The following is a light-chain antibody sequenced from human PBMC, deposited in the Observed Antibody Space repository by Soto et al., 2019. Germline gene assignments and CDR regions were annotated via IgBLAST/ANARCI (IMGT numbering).Light chain of an antibody. Sequence: DIQMTQSPSSLSASVGDRVTITFRASQSINSYVNWYQQKPGKSPKLLIYAASSLQSGVPSRFSGSESGTDFTLTISSLQPEDFATYYCQQTFSNPPWTFGEGTKVEIK. CDR2: AAS. CDR1: QSINSY. CDR3: QQTFSNPPWT. V-gene: IGKV1-39*01. J-gene: IGKJ1*01.